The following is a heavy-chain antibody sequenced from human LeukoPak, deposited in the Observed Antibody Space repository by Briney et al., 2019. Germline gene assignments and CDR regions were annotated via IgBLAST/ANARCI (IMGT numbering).Heavy chain of an antibody. V-gene: IGHV3-43D*03. CDR2: ISWDGGST. J-gene: IGHJ4*02. CDR3: AKDALGDSSGYYFDY. Sequence: PGGSLRLSCAASGFTFDDYAMHWVRQAPGKGLEWVSLISWDGGSTYYADSVKGRFTISRDNSKNSLYLQMNSLRAEDTALYYCAKDALGDSSGYYFDYWGQGTLVTVSS. D-gene: IGHD3-22*01. CDR1: GFTFDDYA.